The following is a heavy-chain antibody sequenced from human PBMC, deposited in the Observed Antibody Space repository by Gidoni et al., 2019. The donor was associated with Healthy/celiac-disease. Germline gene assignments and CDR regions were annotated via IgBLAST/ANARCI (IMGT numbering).Heavy chain of an antibody. CDR2: IYYSGSP. V-gene: IGHV4-59*01. Sequence: QVQLQESGPGLVKPSETLSLTCTVSGGPISSYYWIWIRQPPGKGLEWIGYIYYSGSPNYNPSLKSRVTISVDTSKNQFSLKLSSVTAADTAVYYCARGHYYDSSGYYYDYFDYWSQGTLVTVSS. CDR1: GGPISSYY. CDR3: ARGHYYDSSGYYYDYFDY. D-gene: IGHD3-22*01. J-gene: IGHJ4*02.